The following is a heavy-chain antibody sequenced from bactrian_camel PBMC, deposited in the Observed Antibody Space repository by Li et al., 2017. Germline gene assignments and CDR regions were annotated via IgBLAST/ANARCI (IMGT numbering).Heavy chain of an antibody. CDR2: IESTGAT. CDR1: GLSFTSYC. D-gene: IGHD1*01. J-gene: IGHJ6*01. V-gene: IGHV3S55*01. CDR3: AADPYIALKDWPGSTKTNLVT. Sequence: HVQLVESGGGSVQAGGSLRLSCALSGLSFTSYCMGWFRQAPGKEREVVAGIESTGATYYADSIKGRFTISQNAKNTLYLQMNSLKPEDTAMYYCAADPYIALKDWPGSTKTNLVTGARGPRSPSP.